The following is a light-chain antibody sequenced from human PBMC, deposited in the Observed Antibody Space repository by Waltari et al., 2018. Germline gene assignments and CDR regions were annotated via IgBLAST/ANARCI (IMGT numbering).Light chain of an antibody. Sequence: QSALTQPRSVSGSPGQSVTISCTGTSGDVGGYNFVSWYQHHPGKAPKVLIYDVNERPSWVPDLFSGSNSGNTASLTISVLQPEDEADYFCCSYAGSHTLLFGGGTKLTVL. CDR1: SGDVGGYNF. J-gene: IGLJ2*01. CDR2: DVN. V-gene: IGLV2-11*01. CDR3: CSYAGSHTLL.